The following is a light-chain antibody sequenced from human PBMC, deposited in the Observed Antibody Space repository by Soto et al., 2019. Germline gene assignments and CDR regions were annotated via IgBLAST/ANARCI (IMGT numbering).Light chain of an antibody. CDR2: DAS. CDR1: QSISSW. V-gene: IGKV1-5*01. CDR3: QQYNSYPCT. J-gene: IGKJ1*01. Sequence: DIHMTQSPSTLSASVGDRVTITCRASQSISSWLAWYQQKPGKAPKLLIYDASSLESGVPSRFSGSGSGTEFTLTISSLQPDDFATYYCQQYNSYPCTFGQGTKVDIK.